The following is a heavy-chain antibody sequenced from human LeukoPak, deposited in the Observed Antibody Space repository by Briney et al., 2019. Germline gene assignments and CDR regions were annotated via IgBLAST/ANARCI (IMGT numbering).Heavy chain of an antibody. V-gene: IGHV4-34*01. CDR1: GGSFSGYY. CDR3: ASYNGSGSGYFDY. D-gene: IGHD3-10*01. Sequence: SETLSLTCAVYGGSFSGYYWSWIRQPPGKGLEWIGEINHSGSTNYNPSLKSGVTISVDTSKNQFSLKLSSVTAADTAVYYCASYNGSGSGYFDYWGQGTLVTVSS. CDR2: INHSGST. J-gene: IGHJ4*02.